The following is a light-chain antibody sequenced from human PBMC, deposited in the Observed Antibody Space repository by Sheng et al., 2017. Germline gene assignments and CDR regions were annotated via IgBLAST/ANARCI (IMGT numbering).Light chain of an antibody. CDR1: QGISNY. J-gene: IGKJ3*01. CDR2: AAS. V-gene: IGKV1-27*01. CDR3: QQYEDLPPFK. Sequence: DIQMTQSPSSLSTSVGDRVTITCRASQGISNYLAWYQQKPGKVPKLLIYAASTLRSGVPSRFSGSGSGTDFRLIISSLQPEDIATYYCQQYEDLPPFKFGPGTKVDFK.